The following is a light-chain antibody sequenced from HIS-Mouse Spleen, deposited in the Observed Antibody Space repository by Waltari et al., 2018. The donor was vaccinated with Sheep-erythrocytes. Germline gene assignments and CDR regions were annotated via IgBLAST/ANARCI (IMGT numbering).Light chain of an antibody. CDR2: DVS. CDR1: SSDVGGYNY. J-gene: IGLJ1*01. CDR3: CSYAGSYNHV. Sequence: QSALTQPRSVSGSPGQSVTISCTGTSSDVGGYNYVSWYQQHPGKAPKLMIYDVSKRLSGVPDRFSGSKSCNTASLTISGLQAEDEADYYCCSYAGSYNHVFATGTKVTVL. V-gene: IGLV2-11*01.